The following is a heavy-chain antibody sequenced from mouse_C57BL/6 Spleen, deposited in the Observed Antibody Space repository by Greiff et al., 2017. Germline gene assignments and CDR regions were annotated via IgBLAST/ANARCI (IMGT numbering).Heavy chain of an antibody. V-gene: IGHV5-4*01. D-gene: IGHD1-1*01. Sequence: EVQRVESGGGLVKPGGSLKLSCAASGFTFSSYAMSWVRQTPEKRLEWVATISDGGSYTYYPDNVKGRFTISRDNAKNTLYLQMSHLKSEDTAMYYCARGVVESSYAMDYWGQGTSVTVSS. CDR3: ARGVVESSYAMDY. J-gene: IGHJ4*01. CDR1: GFTFSSYA. CDR2: ISDGGSYT.